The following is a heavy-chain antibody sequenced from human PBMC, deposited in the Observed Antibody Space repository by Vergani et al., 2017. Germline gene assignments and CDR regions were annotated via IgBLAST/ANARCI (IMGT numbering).Heavy chain of an antibody. CDR2: VSHSGST. V-gene: IGHV4-38-2*01. CDR3: VRDAINYDVLTGYYIGLDS. J-gene: IGHJ4*02. CDR1: NSSINSNYY. Sequence: QVQLQESGPGLVQPAETLSLTCVVSNSSINSNYYWGWIRQSPGKRLEWIGSVSHSGSTFSNPSFKSRVTISVDKSKKLISLILNSVTAADTAVYYCVRDAINYDVLTGYYIGLDSWGQGTLVTVSS. D-gene: IGHD3-9*01.